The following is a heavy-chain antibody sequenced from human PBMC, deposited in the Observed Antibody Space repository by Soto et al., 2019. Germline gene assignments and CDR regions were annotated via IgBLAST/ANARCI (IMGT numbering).Heavy chain of an antibody. J-gene: IGHJ4*02. CDR2: ISYDGSNK. Sequence: GGSLRLSCAASGFTFSSYWMSWVRQAPGKGLEWVAVISYDGSNKYYADSVKGRFTISRDNSKNTLYLQMNSLRAEDTAVYYCANAGGPQFDYWGQGTLVTVSS. V-gene: IGHV3-30*18. CDR3: ANAGGPQFDY. D-gene: IGHD3-10*01. CDR1: GFTFSSYW.